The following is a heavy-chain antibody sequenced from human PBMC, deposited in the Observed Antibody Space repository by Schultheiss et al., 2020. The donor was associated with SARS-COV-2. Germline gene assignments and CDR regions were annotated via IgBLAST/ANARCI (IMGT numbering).Heavy chain of an antibody. CDR1: GGSISSYY. J-gene: IGHJ3*02. D-gene: IGHD2-21*02. Sequence: SETLSLTCTVSGGSISSYYWSWIRQPPGKGLEWIGYIYYSGSTNYNPSLKSRVTISVDTSKNQFSLKLSSVTAADTAVYYCARARVVVTAKGAFDIWGQGTMVTVSS. CDR2: IYYSGST. V-gene: IGHV4-59*08. CDR3: ARARVVVTAKGAFDI.